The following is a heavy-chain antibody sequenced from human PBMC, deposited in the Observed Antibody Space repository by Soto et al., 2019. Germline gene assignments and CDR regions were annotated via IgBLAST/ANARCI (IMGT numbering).Heavy chain of an antibody. J-gene: IGHJ4*02. CDR2: INHSGST. D-gene: IGHD4-4*01. CDR3: ARGDYRGHFDY. Sequence: PETLSLTCAVYGGSFSGYYWSWIRPPPGKGLEWIGEINHSGSTNYTPSLKSRVTISVDTSKNQFSLKLSSVTAADTAVYYCARGDYRGHFDYWGQGTLVTVSS. CDR1: GGSFSGYY. V-gene: IGHV4-34*01.